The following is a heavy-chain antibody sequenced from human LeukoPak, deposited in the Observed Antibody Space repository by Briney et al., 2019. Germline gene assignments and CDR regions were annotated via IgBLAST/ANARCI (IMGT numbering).Heavy chain of an antibody. V-gene: IGHV3-9*01. CDR2: ISWNSGSI. D-gene: IGHD3-22*01. CDR1: GFTFDDYA. Sequence: GGSLRLSCAASGFTFDDYAMHWVLQAPGKGLEWVSGISWNSGSIGYADSVKGRFTISGDNAKNSLSLQMNSLSAEDTAVYFCARTYDHTGSHYYYYMDVWGKGTTVTVSS. CDR3: ARTYDHTGSHYYYYMDV. J-gene: IGHJ6*03.